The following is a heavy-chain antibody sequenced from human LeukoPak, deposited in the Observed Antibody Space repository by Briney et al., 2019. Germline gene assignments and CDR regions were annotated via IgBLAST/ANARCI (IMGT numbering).Heavy chain of an antibody. V-gene: IGHV3-30-3*01. J-gene: IGHJ6*02. CDR3: ARDRVITVTNTIMDV. Sequence: GGPLRLSCAASGFTFSSYAMHWVRQAPGKGLEWVAVISYDGSNKYYADSVKGRFTISRDNSKNTLYLQMNSLRAEDTAVYYCARDRVITVTNTIMDVWGQGTTVTVSS. D-gene: IGHD4-17*01. CDR1: GFTFSSYA. CDR2: ISYDGSNK.